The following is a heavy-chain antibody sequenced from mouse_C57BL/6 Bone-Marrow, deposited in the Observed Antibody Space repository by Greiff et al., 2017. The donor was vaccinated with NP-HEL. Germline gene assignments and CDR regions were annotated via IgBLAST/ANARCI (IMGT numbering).Heavy chain of an antibody. CDR3: ARDGYYYYYAMDY. Sequence: QVQLQQPGAELVRPGSSVKLSCKASGYTFTSYWMDWVKQRPGQGLEWIGNIYPSDSETHYNQKFKDKATLTVDKPSSTAYMQLSSLTSEDSAVYYCARDGYYYYYAMDYWGQGTSVTVSS. CDR2: IYPSDSET. V-gene: IGHV1-61*01. CDR1: GYTFTSYW. D-gene: IGHD2-3*01. J-gene: IGHJ4*01.